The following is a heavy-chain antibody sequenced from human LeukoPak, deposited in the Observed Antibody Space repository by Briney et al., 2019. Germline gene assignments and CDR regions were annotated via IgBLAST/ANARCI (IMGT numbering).Heavy chain of an antibody. CDR1: GGTFSSYA. D-gene: IGHD5-24*01. V-gene: IGHV1-18*01. Sequence: GASVKVSCKASGGTFSSYAISWVRQAPGQGLEWMGWISAYNGNTNYAQKLQGRVTMTTDTSTSTAYMELRSLRSDDTAVYYCARDSGDGYNDDAFDIWGQGTMVTVSS. CDR3: ARDSGDGYNDDAFDI. J-gene: IGHJ3*02. CDR2: ISAYNGNT.